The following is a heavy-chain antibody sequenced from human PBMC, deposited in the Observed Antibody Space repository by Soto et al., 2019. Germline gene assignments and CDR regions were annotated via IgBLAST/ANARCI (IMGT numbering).Heavy chain of an antibody. D-gene: IGHD3-9*01. V-gene: IGHV3-7*01. Sequence: LRLSCAASGFAFSSYWMSWVRQAPGKGLEWVANIKKDGSEEYYVDSVRGRFTISRDSAKNSLFLQMNSLRAEDTAVYYCATSSDTGYIFDFWGHGAPVTVSS. J-gene: IGHJ4*01. CDR2: IKKDGSEE. CDR1: GFAFSSYW. CDR3: ATSSDTGYIFDF.